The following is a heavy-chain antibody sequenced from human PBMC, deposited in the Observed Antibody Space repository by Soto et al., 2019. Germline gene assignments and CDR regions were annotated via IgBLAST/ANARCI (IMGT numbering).Heavy chain of an antibody. V-gene: IGHV4-30-2*01. CDR3: ARVPSP. CDR1: GGSISSGGYS. CDR2: IYHSGSP. Sequence: SETLSLTCAVSGGSISSGGYSWSWIRQPPGKSLEWIGYIYHSGSPYYNPSLKSRVTISVDRSKNQFSLKLSSVTAADTAVYYCARVPSPWGQGTLVTVSS. J-gene: IGHJ5*02.